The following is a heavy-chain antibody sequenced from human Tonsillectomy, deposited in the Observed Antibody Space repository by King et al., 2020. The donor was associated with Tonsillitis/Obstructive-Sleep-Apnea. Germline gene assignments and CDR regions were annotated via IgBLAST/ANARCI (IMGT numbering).Heavy chain of an antibody. CDR1: GGSFSGYY. CDR2: INHSGST. D-gene: IGHD3-3*01. CDR3: ARGCGNYDFWSGYSVYYYYMDV. V-gene: IGHV4-34*01. Sequence: VQLQQWGAGLLKPSETLSLTCAVYGGSFSGYYWSWIRQPPGKGLEWIGEINHSGSTNYNPSLKSRVTISVDTSKNQFSLKLSSVTAADTAVYYCARGCGNYDFWSGYSVYYYYMDVWGKGTTVTVSS. J-gene: IGHJ6*03.